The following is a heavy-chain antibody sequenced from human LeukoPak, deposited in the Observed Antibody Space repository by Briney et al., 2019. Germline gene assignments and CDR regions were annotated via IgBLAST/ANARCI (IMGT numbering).Heavy chain of an antibody. D-gene: IGHD3-10*01. CDR2: IYHSGST. CDR1: GGSISSGGYY. Sequence: PSETLSLTCTVSGGSISSGGYYWGWIRQPPGKGLEWIGYIYHSGSTYYNPSLKSRVTMSVDRSKNQFSLKLSSVTAADTAVYYCARDAGSFGGGDAFDIWGQGTMVTVSS. CDR3: ARDAGSFGGGDAFDI. J-gene: IGHJ3*02. V-gene: IGHV4-30-2*01.